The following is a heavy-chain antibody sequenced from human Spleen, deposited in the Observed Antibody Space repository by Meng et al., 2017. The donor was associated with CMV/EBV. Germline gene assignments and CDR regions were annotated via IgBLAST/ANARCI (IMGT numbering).Heavy chain of an antibody. V-gene: IGHV4-39*07. Sequence: SETLSLTCSVSGGSISSGNYYWGWIRQPPGKGLEWIGSIYYSGSTYYNPSLKSRVTISVGVSKSQFSLKLSSVTAADTAVYYCARDYSGTEGDNWFDSWGLGTLVTVSS. CDR2: IYYSGST. J-gene: IGHJ5*01. CDR1: GGSISSGNYY. CDR3: ARDYSGTEGDNWFDS. D-gene: IGHD1-1*01.